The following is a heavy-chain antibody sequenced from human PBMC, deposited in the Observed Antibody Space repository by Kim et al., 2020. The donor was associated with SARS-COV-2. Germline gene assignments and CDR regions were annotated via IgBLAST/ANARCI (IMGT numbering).Heavy chain of an antibody. D-gene: IGHD3-9*01. J-gene: IGHJ6*02. CDR3: ATSLEKARYDILTGYYPPNYGMDV. CDR2: INPSGGST. Sequence: ASVKVSCKASGYTFTSYYMHWVRQAPGQGLEWMGIINPSGGSTSYAQKFQGRVTMTRDTSTSTVYMELSSLRSEDTAVYYCATSLEKARYDILTGYYPPNYGMDVWGQGTTVTVSS. CDR1: GYTFTSYY. V-gene: IGHV1-46*01.